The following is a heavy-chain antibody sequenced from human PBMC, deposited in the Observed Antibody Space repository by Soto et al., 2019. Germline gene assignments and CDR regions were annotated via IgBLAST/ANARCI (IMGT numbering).Heavy chain of an antibody. V-gene: IGHV1-69*13. CDR3: ARDLGETATVKPRGFDY. D-gene: IGHD3-10*01. Sequence: SVKVSCKASGGTFSSYAISWVRQAPGQGLEWMGGIIPIFGTANYAQKFQGRVTITADESTSTAYMELSSLRSEDTAVYYCARDLGETATVKPRGFDYWGQGSLVTVSS. CDR2: IIPIFGTA. J-gene: IGHJ4*02. CDR1: GGTFSSYA.